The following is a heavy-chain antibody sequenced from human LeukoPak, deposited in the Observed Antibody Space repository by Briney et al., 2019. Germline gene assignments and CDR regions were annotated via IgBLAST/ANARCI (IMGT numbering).Heavy chain of an antibody. V-gene: IGHV1-69*06. D-gene: IGHD3-9*01. CDR2: IIPIFGTA. CDR1: GGTFSSYA. J-gene: IGHJ4*02. Sequence: SVKVSCKASGGTFSSYAISWVRQAPGQGLEWMGGIIPIFGTANYAQKFQGRVTITADKSTSTAYMELSRLRSDDTAVYYCARDDYDILTGYQKTDYWGQGTLVTVSS. CDR3: ARDDYDILTGYQKTDY.